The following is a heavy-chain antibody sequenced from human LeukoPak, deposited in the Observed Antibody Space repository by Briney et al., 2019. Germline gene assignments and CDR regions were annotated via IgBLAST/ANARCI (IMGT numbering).Heavy chain of an antibody. J-gene: IGHJ4*02. CDR1: GYTFTGYY. CDR2: INPNSGGT. V-gene: IGHV1-2*02. CDR3: ARADWSGYFSAAYYFDY. Sequence: GASVKVSCKASGYTFTGYYMHWVRQAPGQGLEWMGWINPNSGGTNYAQKFQGRVTMTRDTSISTAYMELSRLRSDDTAVYYCARADWSGYFSAAYYFDYWGQGTLVTVSS. D-gene: IGHD3-3*01.